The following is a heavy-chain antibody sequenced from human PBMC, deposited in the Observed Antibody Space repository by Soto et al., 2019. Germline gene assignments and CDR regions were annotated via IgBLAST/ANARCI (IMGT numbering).Heavy chain of an antibody. D-gene: IGHD2-2*01. J-gene: IGHJ4*02. CDR3: ATDIVVVPAAISYDY. V-gene: IGHV3-23*01. CDR1: GFTFSSYA. Sequence: PGGSLRLSCAASGFTFSSYAMSWVRQAPGKGLEWVSAISGSGGSTYYADSVKGRFTISRDNSKNTLYLQMNSLRAEDTAVYYCATDIVVVPAAISYDYWGQGTLVTVSS. CDR2: ISGSGGST.